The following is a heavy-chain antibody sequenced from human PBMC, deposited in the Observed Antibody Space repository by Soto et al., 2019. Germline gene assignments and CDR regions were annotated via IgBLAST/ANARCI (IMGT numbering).Heavy chain of an antibody. CDR3: ATRGRSLGYYYGMDV. D-gene: IGHD3-10*01. CDR2: INAGNGNT. CDR1: GYTFTSYA. J-gene: IGHJ6*02. V-gene: IGHV1-3*01. Sequence: QVQLVQSGAEVKKPGASVKVSCKASGYTFTSYAMHWVRQVPGQRLEWMGWINAGNGNTKSSQKFQGRVTITRDTFASTAYMELSSLRSEDTAVYYCATRGRSLGYYYGMDVLCQGTTVTVSS.